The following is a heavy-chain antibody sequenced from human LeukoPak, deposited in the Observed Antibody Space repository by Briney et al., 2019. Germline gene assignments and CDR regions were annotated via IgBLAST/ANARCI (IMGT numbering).Heavy chain of an antibody. CDR2: TSSSSSFL. J-gene: IGHJ1*01. Sequence: GGSLRLSCAASGFTFSTYNMNWVRPAPGKGLEWVSFTSSSSSFLYYADSVKGRFTTSRDNVKNSLYLQMNSLRGEDTAVYYCARDWDSSSWYEREGYVQHWGQGTLVTVSS. V-gene: IGHV3-21*01. CDR1: GFTFSTYN. CDR3: ARDWDSSSWYEREGYVQH. D-gene: IGHD6-13*01.